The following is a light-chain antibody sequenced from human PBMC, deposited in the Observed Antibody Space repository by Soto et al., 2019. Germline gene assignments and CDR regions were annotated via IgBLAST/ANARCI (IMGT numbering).Light chain of an antibody. V-gene: IGKV1-5*01. CDR2: DAS. J-gene: IGKJ2*01. Sequence: DIQMTQSPSTLSASVGDRVTITCRASQSISSWLAWYQQKPGKAPKLLISDASSLGSGVPSRFSGSGSGTEFTLTISGLQPDDFASYYCQQYNSDLYTFGQGTKLEIK. CDR3: QQYNSDLYT. CDR1: QSISSW.